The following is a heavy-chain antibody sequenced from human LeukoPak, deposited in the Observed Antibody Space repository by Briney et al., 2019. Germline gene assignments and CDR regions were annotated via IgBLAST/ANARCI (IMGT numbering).Heavy chain of an antibody. CDR3: ARRMGGAPFDR. Sequence: PSETLSLTCTVSGGSISSTSYYWVWIRQPPGKGLEWIGSIFYSGSSYYKPSLKSRVTISVDTSKNQFSLKLSSVTAADTAVYYCARRMGGAPFDRWGQGALVTVSS. D-gene: IGHD1-26*01. V-gene: IGHV4-39*01. J-gene: IGHJ4*02. CDR2: IFYSGSS. CDR1: GGSISSTSYY.